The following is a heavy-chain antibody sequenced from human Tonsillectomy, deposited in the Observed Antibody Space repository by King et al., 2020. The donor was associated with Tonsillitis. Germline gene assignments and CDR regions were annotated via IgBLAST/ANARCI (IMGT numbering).Heavy chain of an antibody. CDR2: ISWNSGSI. J-gene: IGHJ6*02. Sequence: VQLVESGGGLVQPGRSLRLSCAASRFTFDDYAMHWVRQAPGKGLEWVSGISWNSGSIGYADSVKGRFTISRDNAKNSLYLQMNSLRAEDTALYYCARDIAATFFGMDIWGQGTTVTVSS. CDR3: ARDIAATFFGMDI. D-gene: IGHD6-13*01. CDR1: RFTFDDYA. V-gene: IGHV3-9*01.